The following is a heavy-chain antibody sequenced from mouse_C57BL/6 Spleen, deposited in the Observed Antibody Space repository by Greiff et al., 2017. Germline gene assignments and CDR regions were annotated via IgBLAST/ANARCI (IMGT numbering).Heavy chain of an antibody. D-gene: IGHD2-2*01. CDR3: ASYGYDV. CDR2: INPNNGGT. Sequence: EVQLQQSGPELVKPGASVKISCKASGYTFTDYYMNWVKQSHGKSLEWIGDINPNNGGTSYKQKFKGKATLTVDKSSSTAYMELRSLTSEDSAVYYCASYGYDVWGQGTTLTVSS. J-gene: IGHJ2*01. V-gene: IGHV1-26*01. CDR1: GYTFTDYY.